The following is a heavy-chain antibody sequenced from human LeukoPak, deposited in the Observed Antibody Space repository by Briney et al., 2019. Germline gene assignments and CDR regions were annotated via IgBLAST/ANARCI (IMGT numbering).Heavy chain of an antibody. Sequence: GASVKVSCKASGYTFTSYDTNWVRQATGQGLEWMGWMNPNSGNTGYAQKFQGRVTMTRNTSISTAYMELSSLRSEDTAVYYCARVPAKRYCSSTSCYSGWFDPWGQGTLVTVSS. CDR1: GYTFTSYD. CDR3: ARVPAKRYCSSTSCYSGWFDP. D-gene: IGHD2-2*01. V-gene: IGHV1-8*01. J-gene: IGHJ5*02. CDR2: MNPNSGNT.